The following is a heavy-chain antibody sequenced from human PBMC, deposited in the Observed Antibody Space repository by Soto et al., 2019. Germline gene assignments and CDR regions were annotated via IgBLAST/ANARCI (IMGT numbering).Heavy chain of an antibody. Sequence: PGGSRRLSWPASGFNLSNYVMHWVRQAPGKGLEWVPAISYDGNNKYYADSVKGRFTISRDNSKNTLYLQMNSLRAEDTAVYYCAKDRHTAMAPYYYDYGMDVWGQGTTVTVSS. V-gene: IGHV3-30*04. J-gene: IGHJ6*02. CDR1: GFNLSNYV. CDR3: AKDRHTAMAPYYYDYGMDV. CDR2: ISYDGNNK. D-gene: IGHD5-18*01.